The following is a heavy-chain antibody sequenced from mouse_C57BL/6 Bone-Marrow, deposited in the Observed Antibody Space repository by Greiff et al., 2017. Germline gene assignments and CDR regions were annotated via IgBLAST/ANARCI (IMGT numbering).Heavy chain of an antibody. V-gene: IGHV1-69*01. Sequence: VQLQQSGAELVMPGASVKLSCKASGYTFTSYWMHWVKQRPGQGLEWIGEIDPSDSYTNYNQKFKGKSTLTVDKSSSTAYMQLSSLTSEDSAVYYCARERRDYYAMDYWGQGTSVTVSS. CDR1: GYTFTSYW. CDR2: IDPSDSYT. J-gene: IGHJ4*01. CDR3: ARERRDYYAMDY.